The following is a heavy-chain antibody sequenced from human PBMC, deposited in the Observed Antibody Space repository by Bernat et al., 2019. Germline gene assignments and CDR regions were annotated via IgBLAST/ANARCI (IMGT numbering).Heavy chain of an antibody. CDR3: ARVPYGGNYPFDY. Sequence: EVQLVESGGGLVQPGGSLRLSCVASGFTFSSHWLHWVRQAPGKGLVWVSRINSDGSTTTYPDSLKGRFTNSRENAKNTLYLQTNSLRAEDTAVYYCARVPYGGNYPFDYWGQGTLVTVSS. J-gene: IGHJ4*02. CDR1: GFTFSSHW. CDR2: INSDGSTT. D-gene: IGHD4-23*01. V-gene: IGHV3-74*01.